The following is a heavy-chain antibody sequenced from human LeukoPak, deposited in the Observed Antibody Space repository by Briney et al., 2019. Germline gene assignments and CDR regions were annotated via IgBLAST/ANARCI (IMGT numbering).Heavy chain of an antibody. J-gene: IGHJ4*02. Sequence: SETLSLTCTVSGGSISSYYWSWIRQPPGKGLEWIGYIYYSGSTNYNPSLKSRVTTSVDTSKNQFSLKLSSVTAADTAVYYCARDQGYIDYWGQGTLVTVSS. CDR2: IYYSGST. CDR3: ARDQGYIDY. V-gene: IGHV4-59*01. CDR1: GGSISSYY.